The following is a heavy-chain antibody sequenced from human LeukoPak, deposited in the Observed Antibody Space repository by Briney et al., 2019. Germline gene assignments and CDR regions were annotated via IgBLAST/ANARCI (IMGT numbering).Heavy chain of an antibody. V-gene: IGHV4-59*01. CDR2: IDYSGNT. CDR3: ARWYYDSSGYRYFDY. J-gene: IGHJ4*02. CDR1: GVSISSYY. D-gene: IGHD3-22*01. Sequence: SETLSLTCTVSGVSISSYYWTWIRQPPGKGLEWIGNIDYSGNTKYNPSLKSRVTISVDTSKNQFSLKLSSVTTADTAVYYCARWYYDSSGYRYFDYWGQGTLVTVSS.